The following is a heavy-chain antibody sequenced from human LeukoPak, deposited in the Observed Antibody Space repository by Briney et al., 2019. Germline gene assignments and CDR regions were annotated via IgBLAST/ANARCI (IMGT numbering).Heavy chain of an antibody. CDR2: MWHDGTRE. J-gene: IGHJ4*02. Sequence: GGSLRLSCAASGFMLSTHGMHWVRQAPGKGLEWVAGMWHDGTREDYADSVKGRFTISRDLSKNTLNLQMNSLRVDDTAMFHCTRDLSYGSLDFRGQGTLVTVSS. D-gene: IGHD1-26*01. CDR3: TRDLSYGSLDF. CDR1: GFMLSTHG. V-gene: IGHV3-33*01.